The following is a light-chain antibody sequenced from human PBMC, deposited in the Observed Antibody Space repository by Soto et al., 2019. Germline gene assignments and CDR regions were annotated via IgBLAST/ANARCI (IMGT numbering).Light chain of an antibody. J-gene: IGKJ2*01. Sequence: DIQMTQSPSSLSASVGDRVTITCRASQTITTYLNWYQQKPGKAPKLLISVASSLQSGVTSRFSGSGSGTDFTLTIYNLQPEDFATYFCQQSDSPPYTFGQGTKLEIK. CDR3: QQSDSPPYT. V-gene: IGKV1-39*01. CDR2: VAS. CDR1: QTITTY.